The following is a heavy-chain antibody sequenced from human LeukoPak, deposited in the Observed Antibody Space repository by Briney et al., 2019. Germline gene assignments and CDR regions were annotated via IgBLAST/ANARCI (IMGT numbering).Heavy chain of an antibody. CDR1: VYTFIDYY. D-gene: IGHD3-10*01. Sequence: ASVKVSCKASVYTFIDYYIHWGRQAPGPGLECMGWVGPNTGGTYYAQTFQGRVTMTSAASISTVYIALTSLTYDDTAVYYCARGSRFHPQNWFDPWGQGTLITVSS. CDR2: VGPNTGGT. J-gene: IGHJ5*02. CDR3: ARGSRFHPQNWFDP. V-gene: IGHV1-2*02.